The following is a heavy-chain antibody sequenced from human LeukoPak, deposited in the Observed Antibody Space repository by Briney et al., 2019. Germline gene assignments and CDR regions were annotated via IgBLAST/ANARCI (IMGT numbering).Heavy chain of an antibody. CDR2: INSDGSST. J-gene: IGHJ3*02. D-gene: IGHD5-12*01. V-gene: IGHV3-74*01. CDR3: VRDATTRSAFDI. Sequence: XWVSRINSDGSSTSYADSVKGRFTISRDNAKNTLYLQMNSLRAEDTAVYYCVRDATTRSAFDIWGQGTMVTVSS.